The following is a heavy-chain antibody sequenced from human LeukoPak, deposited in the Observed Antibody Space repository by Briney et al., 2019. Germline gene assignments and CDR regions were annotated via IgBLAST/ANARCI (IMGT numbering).Heavy chain of an antibody. CDR1: GFTFSSYA. J-gene: IGHJ4*02. Sequence: GGSLRLSCAASGFTFSSYAMHWVRQAPGKGLESLAIISYDGSNMYYADSVKGRFTLSRDNSKNTLYLQMNSLRAEDTAVYYCARDRDYYGSGSSQFDYWGQGTLVTVSS. CDR2: ISYDGSNM. CDR3: ARDRDYYGSGSSQFDY. D-gene: IGHD3-10*01. V-gene: IGHV3-30-3*01.